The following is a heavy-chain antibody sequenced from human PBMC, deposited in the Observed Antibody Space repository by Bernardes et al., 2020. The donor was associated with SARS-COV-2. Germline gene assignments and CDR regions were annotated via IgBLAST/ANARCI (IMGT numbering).Heavy chain of an antibody. CDR1: GFTFRNYG. CDR3: ASDQGGTYRLYYFDH. V-gene: IGHV3-33*01. CDR2: IWYDGSIK. D-gene: IGHD1-26*01. Sequence: GGSLRLSCAASGFTFRNYGMHWVRQAPGKGLAWVAVIWYDGSIKEYADSVKGRFTISRDNSKNTLYLQMNSLRAEDTAIYYCASDQGGTYRLYYFDHWGQGTLVTVSS. J-gene: IGHJ4*02.